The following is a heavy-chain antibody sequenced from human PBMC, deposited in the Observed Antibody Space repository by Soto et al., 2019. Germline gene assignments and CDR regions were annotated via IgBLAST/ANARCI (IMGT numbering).Heavy chain of an antibody. V-gene: IGHV4-39*01. CDR2: IYYSGST. Sequence: TSETLSLTCTVSGGSISSSSYYWGWIRQPPGKGLEWIGSIYYSGSTYYNPSLKSRVTISVDTSKNQFSLKLSSVTAADTAVYYCARTMTTVTRYGMDVWGQGTTVTVSS. J-gene: IGHJ6*02. D-gene: IGHD4-17*01. CDR3: ARTMTTVTRYGMDV. CDR1: GGSISSSSYY.